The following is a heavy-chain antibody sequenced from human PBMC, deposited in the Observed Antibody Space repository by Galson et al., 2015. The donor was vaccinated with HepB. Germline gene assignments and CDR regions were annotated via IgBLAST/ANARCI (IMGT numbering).Heavy chain of an antibody. D-gene: IGHD1-1*01. V-gene: IGHV3-23*01. CDR3: AKDAFWGLYNWNGGGHFDY. Sequence: SLRLSCAASGFTFSSYAMSWVRQAPGKGLEWVSAISGSGGSTYYADSVKGRFTISRDNSKNTLYLQMNSLRAEDTAVYYCAKDAFWGLYNWNGGGHFDYWGQGTLVTVSS. J-gene: IGHJ4*02. CDR1: GFTFSSYA. CDR2: ISGSGGST.